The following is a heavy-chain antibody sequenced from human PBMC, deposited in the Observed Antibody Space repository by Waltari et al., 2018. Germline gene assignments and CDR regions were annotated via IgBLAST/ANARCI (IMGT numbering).Heavy chain of an antibody. J-gene: IGHJ6*02. CDR3: ARVSRRTYRSPVPGRHYYYGMDV. CDR1: GFTFSSYW. Sequence: EEQLVESGGGLVQPGDSLRLSCAASGFTFSSYWMNWVRQAPGRGPRWGSRIRREARDTTYGDSVKGRFTISRDNAKNTLYLQMNRLRAEDTAVYFCARVSRRTYRSPVPGRHYYYGMDVWGQGTTVTVSS. V-gene: IGHV3-74*03. CDR2: IRREARDT. D-gene: IGHD1-1*01.